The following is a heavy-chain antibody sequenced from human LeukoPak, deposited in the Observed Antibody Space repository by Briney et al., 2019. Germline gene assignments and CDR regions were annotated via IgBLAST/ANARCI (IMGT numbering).Heavy chain of an antibody. CDR2: IYPGDSDT. D-gene: IGHD3-10*01. J-gene: IGHJ2*01. CDR1: GYSFTSYW. CDR3: ARHSGAYYYGSGSKNWYFDL. Sequence: GESLKISCKGSGYSFTSYWIGWVRQMPGKGLDWMGIIYPGDSDTRYSPSFQGQVTISADKSISTAYLQWSSLKASDTAMYYCARHSGAYYYGSGSKNWYFDLWGRGTLVTVSS. V-gene: IGHV5-51*01.